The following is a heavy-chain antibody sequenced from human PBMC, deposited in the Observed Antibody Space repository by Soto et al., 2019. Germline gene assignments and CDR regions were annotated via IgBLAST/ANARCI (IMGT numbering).Heavy chain of an antibody. Sequence: SETLSLTCSVSGDSISTVDYFWAWIRQPPGQALEYIGYIYKSTTTYYNPSFESRVAISLDTSKSQFSLTVTSVTAADTAVYVCARGRYCLTGRCFPNWFDSWGQGTLVTVSS. D-gene: IGHD2-15*01. CDR3: ARGRYCLTGRCFPNWFDS. J-gene: IGHJ5*01. V-gene: IGHV4-30-4*01. CDR2: IYKSTTT. CDR1: GDSISTVDYF.